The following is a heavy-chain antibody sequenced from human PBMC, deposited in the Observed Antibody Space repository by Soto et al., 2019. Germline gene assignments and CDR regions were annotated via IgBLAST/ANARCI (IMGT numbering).Heavy chain of an antibody. D-gene: IGHD2-15*01. CDR3: ARVYCSGGSCYSIDY. CDR2: INAGNGNT. J-gene: IGHJ4*02. Sequence: ASVKVSCKASGYTFTSYAMHWVRQAPGQRLEWMGWINAGNGNTKYSQKFQGRVTITRDTSASTVYMELSSLRSEDTAVYYCARVYCSGGSCYSIDYWGQGTLDTVSS. V-gene: IGHV1-3*01. CDR1: GYTFTSYA.